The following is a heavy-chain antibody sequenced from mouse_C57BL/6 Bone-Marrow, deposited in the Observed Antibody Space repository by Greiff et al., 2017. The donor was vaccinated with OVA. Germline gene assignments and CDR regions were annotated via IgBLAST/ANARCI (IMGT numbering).Heavy chain of an antibody. D-gene: IGHD2-3*01. CDR1: GYTFTSYW. CDR3: ARSGGYYPWFAY. Sequence: LQESGAELVKPGASVKLSCKASGYTFTSYWMHWVKQRPGQGLEWIGMIHPNSGSTNYNEKFKSKATLTVDKSSSTAYMQLSSLTSEDSAVYYCARSGGYYPWFAYWGQGTLVTVSA. CDR2: IHPNSGST. V-gene: IGHV1-64*01. J-gene: IGHJ3*01.